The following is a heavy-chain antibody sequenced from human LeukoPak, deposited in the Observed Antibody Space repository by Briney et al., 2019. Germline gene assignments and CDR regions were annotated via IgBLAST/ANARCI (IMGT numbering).Heavy chain of an antibody. Sequence: PSETLSLTCAVYGGSFSGYYWSWIRQPPGKGLEWIGEIHHSGSTNYNPSLKSRVTISVDTSKNQFSLKLSSVTAADTAVYYCARDVAGSAFDIWGQGTMVTVSS. CDR3: ARDVAGSAFDI. J-gene: IGHJ3*02. CDR2: IHHSGST. CDR1: GGSFSGYY. V-gene: IGHV4-34*01. D-gene: IGHD6-19*01.